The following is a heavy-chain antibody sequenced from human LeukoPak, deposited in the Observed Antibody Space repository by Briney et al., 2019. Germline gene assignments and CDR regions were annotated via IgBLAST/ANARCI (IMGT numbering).Heavy chain of an antibody. CDR3: ARHCITMIVVDTPYYFDY. D-gene: IGHD3-22*01. J-gene: IGHJ4*02. V-gene: IGHV4-39*01. CDR1: GGSIGSSSYY. Sequence: PSETLSLTCTVSGGSIGSSSYYWGWIRQPPGKGLEWIGSIYYSGSTYYNPSLKSRVTISVDTSKNQFSLKLSSVTAADTAVYYCARHCITMIVVDTPYYFDYWGQGTLVTVSS. CDR2: IYYSGST.